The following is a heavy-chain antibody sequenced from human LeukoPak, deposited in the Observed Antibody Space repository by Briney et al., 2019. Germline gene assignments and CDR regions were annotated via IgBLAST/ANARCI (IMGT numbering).Heavy chain of an antibody. CDR1: GFTFSSYW. V-gene: IGHV3-7*03. CDR2: IKEDGSEK. CDR3: ARDRYVGATTAGDSDS. D-gene: IGHD1-26*01. J-gene: IGHJ4*02. Sequence: GGSLRLSCAASGFTFSSYWMSWVRQAPGRGLEWVANIKEDGSEKYYVDSVKGRFTISRDNTKNSLYLQMNSLRAEDTAVYYCARDRYVGATTAGDSDSWGQGTLVTVSS.